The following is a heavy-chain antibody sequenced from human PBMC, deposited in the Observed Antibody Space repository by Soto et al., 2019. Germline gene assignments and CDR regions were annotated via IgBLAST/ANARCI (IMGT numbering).Heavy chain of an antibody. J-gene: IGHJ5*02. CDR1: GGTIRSPDW. D-gene: IGHD6-19*01. Sequence: SETLSLTCGVSGGTIRSPDWWTWVRQPPGKGLEWIGEIFQSGSANYTPSLESRVTISVDKSKNQFSLTLTSVTAADTAVYFCARGRGRYSSGWSWFDPWGQGILVTVSS. CDR3: ARGRGRYSSGWSWFDP. V-gene: IGHV4-4*02. CDR2: IFQSGSA.